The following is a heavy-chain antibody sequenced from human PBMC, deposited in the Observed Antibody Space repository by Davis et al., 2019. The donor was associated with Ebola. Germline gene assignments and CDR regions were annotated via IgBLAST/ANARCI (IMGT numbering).Heavy chain of an antibody. J-gene: IGHJ4*02. V-gene: IGHV3-73*01. Sequence: GGSLRLSCAASGFTFSGSAMHWVRQASGKGLEWVSRIRSKANSYATAYAASVKGRFTISRDDSKNTAYLQMNSLKTEDTAVYYCTSTAGTNDYWGQGTLVTVSS. CDR3: TSTAGTNDY. CDR1: GFTFSGSA. CDR2: IRSKANSYAT. D-gene: IGHD6-13*01.